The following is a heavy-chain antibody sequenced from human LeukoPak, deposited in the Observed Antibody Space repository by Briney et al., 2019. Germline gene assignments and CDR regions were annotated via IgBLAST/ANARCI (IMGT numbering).Heavy chain of an antibody. CDR2: IIPILGIA. Sequence: GSSVKVSCKASGGTFSSYAISWVRQAPGQGLEWMGRIIPILGIANYAQKFQGRVTITADKSTSTAYMELSSLRSEDTAVYYCARITYYYDSSGYLAYYYYGMDVWGQGTTVTVSS. V-gene: IGHV1-69*04. J-gene: IGHJ6*02. D-gene: IGHD3-22*01. CDR1: GGTFSSYA. CDR3: ARITYYYDSSGYLAYYYYGMDV.